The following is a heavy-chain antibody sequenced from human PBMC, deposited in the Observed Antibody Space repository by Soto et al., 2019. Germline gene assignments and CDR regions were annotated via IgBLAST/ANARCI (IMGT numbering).Heavy chain of an antibody. D-gene: IGHD5-12*01. CDR3: TSEDVSTGLV. V-gene: IGHV1-58*01. CDR1: VFIFTSSA. Sequence: ASGDVSCKTSVFIFTSSAVQWVRQARGQGLELVWRIVFVSGNTDXSQNFHKRAXLTRDVSTSTFXMEVRXLTFGDTAIYYCTSEDVSTGLVWGPGSLVTVSS. J-gene: IGHJ4*02. CDR2: IVFVSGNT.